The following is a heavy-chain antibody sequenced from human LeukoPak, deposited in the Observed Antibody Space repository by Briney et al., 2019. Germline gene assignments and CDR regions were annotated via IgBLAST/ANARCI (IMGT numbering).Heavy chain of an antibody. D-gene: IGHD6-13*01. CDR2: INHSGST. CDR3: ARSEIHDHSRY. Sequence: PSETLSLTCAVYGGSFSGYYWSWIRQPPGRGLEWIAEINHSGSTNYNPSLKSRVPISVDKSKNQFSLQLGSVPAAETAVYYCARSEIHDHSRYWGQGTLVTVSS. CDR1: GGSFSGYY. J-gene: IGHJ4*02. V-gene: IGHV4-34*01.